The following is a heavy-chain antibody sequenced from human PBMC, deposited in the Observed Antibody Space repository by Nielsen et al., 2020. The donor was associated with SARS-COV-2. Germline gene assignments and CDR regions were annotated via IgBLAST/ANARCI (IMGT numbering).Heavy chain of an antibody. CDR1: GFRFGDYG. D-gene: IGHD5-18*01. CDR2: ISYDGSVK. Sequence: GGSLRLSCAASGFRFGDYGMHWVRRAPGKGLEWVTFISYDGSVKYYADSVKGRFTISTDLSNNTLYLQMNSLRAEDTAIYYCAKSRLEGYSYGYGAFDMWGQGTMVTVSS. V-gene: IGHV3-30*12. CDR3: AKSRLEGYSYGYGAFDM. J-gene: IGHJ3*02.